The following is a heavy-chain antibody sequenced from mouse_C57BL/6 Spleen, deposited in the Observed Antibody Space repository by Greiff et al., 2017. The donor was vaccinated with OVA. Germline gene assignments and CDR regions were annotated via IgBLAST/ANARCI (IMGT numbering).Heavy chain of an antibody. CDR2: IRNKANGYTT. CDR1: GFTFTDYY. CDR3: ARWDDYDLTAAMDY. Sequence: EVKLVESGGGLVQPGGSLSLSCAASGFTFTDYYMSWVRQPPGKALEWLGFIRNKANGYTTEYSVSVKGRFTISRDNSQSILYLQMNALRAEDSATYYCARWDDYDLTAAMDYWGQGTSVTVSS. V-gene: IGHV7-3*01. D-gene: IGHD2-4*01. J-gene: IGHJ4*01.